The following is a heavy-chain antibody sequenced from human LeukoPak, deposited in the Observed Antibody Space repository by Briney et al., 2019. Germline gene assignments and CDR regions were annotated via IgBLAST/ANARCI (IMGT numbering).Heavy chain of an antibody. CDR1: GFTFSSYG. D-gene: IGHD3-10*01. Sequence: GRSLRLSCAASGFTFSSYGMHWVRQAPGKGLEWVSYISSSSSTIYYADSVKGRFTISRDNAKNSLYLQMNSLRAEDTAIYYCAGYGSGSFWGQGTLVTVSS. V-gene: IGHV3-48*04. CDR2: ISSSSSTI. CDR3: AGYGSGSF. J-gene: IGHJ4*02.